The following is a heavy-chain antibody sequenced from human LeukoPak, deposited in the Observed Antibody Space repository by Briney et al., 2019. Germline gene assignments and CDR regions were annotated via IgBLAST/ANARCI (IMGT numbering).Heavy chain of an antibody. D-gene: IGHD3-3*01. Sequence: ASVKVSCKASGGTFSSYAISWVRQAPGQGLEWMGGIIPIFGTANYAQKFQGRVTITADESTSTAYMEPSSLRSEDTAVYYCARDSQTWSGYSTYYYYMDVWGKGTTVTVSS. CDR3: ARDSQTWSGYSTYYYYMDV. V-gene: IGHV1-69*13. J-gene: IGHJ6*03. CDR2: IIPIFGTA. CDR1: GGTFSSYA.